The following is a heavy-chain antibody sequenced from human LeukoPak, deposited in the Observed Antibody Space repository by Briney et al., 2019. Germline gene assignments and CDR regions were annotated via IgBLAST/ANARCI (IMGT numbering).Heavy chain of an antibody. Sequence: PGGSLRLSCAASGFTFSSYGMHWVRQAPGKGLEWVSYISSSSSTIYYANSVKGRFTISRDNAKNSLYLQMNSLRDEDTAVYYCARGRGSGFDYWGQGTLVTVSS. CDR2: ISSSSSTI. CDR3: ARGRGSGFDY. D-gene: IGHD6-19*01. CDR1: GFTFSSYG. V-gene: IGHV3-48*02. J-gene: IGHJ4*02.